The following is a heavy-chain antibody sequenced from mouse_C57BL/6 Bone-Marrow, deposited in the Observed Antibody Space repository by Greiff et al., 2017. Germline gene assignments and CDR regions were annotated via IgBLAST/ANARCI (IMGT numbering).Heavy chain of an antibody. J-gene: IGHJ1*03. CDR1: GFTFSSYG. Sequence: EVQLQESGGDLVKPGGSLKLSCAASGFTFSSYGMSWVRQTSDKRLEWVATISSGGSYTYYPDSVKGRFTISRDNAKNILYLQMGSLKSEDTAMYYCARNYYIWYFDVWDTETTVTVSS. D-gene: IGHD2-12*01. V-gene: IGHV5-6*01. CDR3: ARNYYIWYFDV. CDR2: ISSGGSYT.